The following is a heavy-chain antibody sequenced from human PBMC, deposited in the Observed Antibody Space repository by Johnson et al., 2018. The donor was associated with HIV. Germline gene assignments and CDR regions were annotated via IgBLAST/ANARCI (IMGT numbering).Heavy chain of an antibody. V-gene: IGHV3-30*03. J-gene: IGHJ3*02. CDR3: SRAHPFYGGNSEGAFDI. CDR1: GFTFSSYG. CDR2: ISYDGSNK. Sequence: QMLLVESGGGVVQPGRSLRLSCAASGFTFSSYGMHWVRQAPGKGLEWVAVISYDGSNKYYADSVKGRFTISRDNAKNSLYLQMNSFRAEDTALYYCSRAHPFYGGNSEGAFDIWGKGSMVTVSS. D-gene: IGHD4-23*01.